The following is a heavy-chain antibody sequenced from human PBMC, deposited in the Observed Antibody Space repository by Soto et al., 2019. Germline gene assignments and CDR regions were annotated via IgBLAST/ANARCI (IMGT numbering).Heavy chain of an antibody. CDR3: ARGGRVVTIQH. CDR2: IYYSGST. Sequence: QVQLQESGPGLVKPSETLSLTCTVSGGSISAYSWSWIRQPPGEGLEWIGSIYYSGSTKYNPSLKSRVPMSVDTSNNQSSLKLNSVTAADKAFYYWARGGRVVTIQHWGQGTLVTVSS. J-gene: IGHJ1*01. V-gene: IGHV4-59*01. CDR1: GGSISAYS. D-gene: IGHD2-21*02.